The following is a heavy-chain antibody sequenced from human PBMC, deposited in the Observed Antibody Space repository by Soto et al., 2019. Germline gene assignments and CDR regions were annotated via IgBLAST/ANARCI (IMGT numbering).Heavy chain of an antibody. CDR2: INHSGST. V-gene: IGHV4-34*01. D-gene: IGHD5-18*01. Sequence: SETLSLTCAVYGGSFSGYYWSWIRQPPGKGLEWIGEINHSGSTNYNPSLKSRVTISVDTSKNQFSLKLSSVTAADTAVYYCARGGLYGYNYWGQGTLVTVSS. CDR1: GGSFSGYY. CDR3: ARGGLYGYNY. J-gene: IGHJ4*02.